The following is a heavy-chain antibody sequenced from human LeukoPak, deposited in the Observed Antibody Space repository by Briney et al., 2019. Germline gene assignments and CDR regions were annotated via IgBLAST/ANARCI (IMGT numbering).Heavy chain of an antibody. CDR1: GDNISNNNVA. CDR3: GRAAGYLDY. V-gene: IGHV6-1*01. D-gene: IGHD6-13*01. CDR2: TYYRSKWYI. Sequence: SQTLSLTCAISGDNISNNNVAWNWIRQSPSRGLEWLGRTYYRSKWYIEYAASVKSRITINPDTSKNQFSLQLNSVTPEDTAVYYCGRAAGYLDYWGQGTLVTVSS. J-gene: IGHJ4*01.